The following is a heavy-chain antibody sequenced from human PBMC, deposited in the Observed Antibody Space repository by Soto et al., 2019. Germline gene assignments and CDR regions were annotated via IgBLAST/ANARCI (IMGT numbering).Heavy chain of an antibody. Sequence: QVQVVESGGGVVQPGRSLRLSCVASGFTFSNFGMHWVRQAPGKGLEWVAVTWHDGKNKYYADSAEGRFTVSRDNSKNTLYLPRNSLTAEETAVYYCARDPGQGEAMDYWCQGTLVTVSS. CDR3: ARDPGQGEAMDY. J-gene: IGHJ4*02. CDR1: GFTFSNFG. V-gene: IGHV3-33*01. CDR2: TWHDGKNK.